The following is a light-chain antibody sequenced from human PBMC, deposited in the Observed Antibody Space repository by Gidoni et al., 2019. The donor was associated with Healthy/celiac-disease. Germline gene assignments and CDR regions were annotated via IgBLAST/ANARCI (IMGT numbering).Light chain of an antibody. CDR1: QSVSSN. J-gene: IGKJ3*01. Sequence: EIVMTQSPATLSVSPGERATLSCRASQSVSSNLAWYQQKPGQAPRLLIYGASTTATGIPARFSGSGSGTEFTLTISRLQSEDFAVYYCQQYNNCPPLTFGPGTKVDIK. CDR2: GAS. CDR3: QQYNNCPPLT. V-gene: IGKV3-15*01.